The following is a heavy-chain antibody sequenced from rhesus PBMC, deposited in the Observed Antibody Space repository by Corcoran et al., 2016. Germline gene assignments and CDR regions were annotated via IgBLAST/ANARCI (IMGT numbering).Heavy chain of an antibody. CDR1: GGSFSGYY. J-gene: IGHJ1*01. V-gene: IGHV4-165*01. D-gene: IGHD3-16*01. CDR2: ISGSSGGT. Sequence: QVQLQESGPGLVKPSETLSLTCAVSGGSFSGYYWGWIRQPPGKGLEWIGYISGSSGGTDYNPALTCRVTISTYTAKNQFSLKLVSVTAAVTAVYYCARGRSYYRVYFEFWGQGALVTVSS. CDR3: ARGRSYYRVYFEF.